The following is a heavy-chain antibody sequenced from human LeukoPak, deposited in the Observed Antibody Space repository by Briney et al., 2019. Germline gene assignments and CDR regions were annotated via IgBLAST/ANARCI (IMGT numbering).Heavy chain of an antibody. CDR2: IKQDGSEK. J-gene: IGHJ6*02. V-gene: IGHV3-7*01. CDR3: ARVVEGRRDALSDYFKFYYYYYGMDV. CDR1: GFTFSSYW. Sequence: GGSLRLSCAASGFTFSSYWMSWVRQAPGKGLEWVANIKQDGSEKYYVDSVKGRFTISRDNAKNSLYLQMNSLRAEDTAVYYCARVVEGRRDALSDYFKFYYYYYGMDVWGQGTTVTVSS. D-gene: IGHD4-17*01.